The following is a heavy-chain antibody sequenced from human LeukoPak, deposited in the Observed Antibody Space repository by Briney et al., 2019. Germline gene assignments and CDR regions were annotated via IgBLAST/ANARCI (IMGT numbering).Heavy chain of an antibody. CDR3: ARVPPGYYDSSGYFDY. Sequence: PSETLSLTCTVSGGSISSYYWSWIRQPAGKGPEWIGRIYTSGSTNYNPSLKSRVTMSVDTSKNQFSLKLSSVTAADTAVYYCARVPPGYYDSSGYFDYWGQGTLVTVSS. J-gene: IGHJ4*02. CDR1: GGSISSYY. D-gene: IGHD3-22*01. V-gene: IGHV4-4*07. CDR2: IYTSGST.